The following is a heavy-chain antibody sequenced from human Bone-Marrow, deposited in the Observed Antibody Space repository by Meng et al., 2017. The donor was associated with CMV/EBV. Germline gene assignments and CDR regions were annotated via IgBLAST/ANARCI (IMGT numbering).Heavy chain of an antibody. V-gene: IGHV3-48*03. Sequence: GGSLRLSCAASGFTFSSYEMNWVRQAPGKGLEWVSYISSSGSTIYYADSVKGRFTISRDNAKNSLYLQMNSLRAEDTAVYYCARVDTAMAHHDYWGQGTLVTVSS. CDR1: GFTFSSYE. CDR3: ARVDTAMAHHDY. J-gene: IGHJ4*02. CDR2: ISSSGSTI. D-gene: IGHD5-18*01.